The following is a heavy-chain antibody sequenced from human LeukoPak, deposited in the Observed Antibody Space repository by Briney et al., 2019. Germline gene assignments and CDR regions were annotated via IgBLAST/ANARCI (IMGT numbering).Heavy chain of an antibody. D-gene: IGHD3-10*01. J-gene: IGHJ6*03. Sequence: SETLSLTCAVYGGSFSGYYWSWIRQPAGKGLEWIGRIYSSGSTNYNPSLKSRVTMSVDTSKNEFSLKVNSVTAADTAVYFCARDSYYYASGSYIYYNYYMDVWGKGTTVTISS. CDR3: ARDSYYYASGSYIYYNYYMDV. CDR2: IYSSGST. V-gene: IGHV4-4*07. CDR1: GGSFSGYY.